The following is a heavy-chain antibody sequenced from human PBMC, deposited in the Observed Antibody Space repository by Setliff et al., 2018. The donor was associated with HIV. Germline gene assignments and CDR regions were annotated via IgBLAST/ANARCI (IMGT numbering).Heavy chain of an antibody. CDR3: AKTLPTLYPPHDYYFAMDV. J-gene: IGHJ6*02. Sequence: GGSLRLSCAASGFTFSSYAMSWVRQAPGKGLEWVAVISGSGDSTYYADSLKGRFTISRDNSKNTLYLQMNSLRAEYTAVYYCAKTLPTLYPPHDYYFAMDVWGQGTTVTVSS. CDR2: ISGSGDST. V-gene: IGHV3-23*01. D-gene: IGHD2-15*01. CDR1: GFTFSSYA.